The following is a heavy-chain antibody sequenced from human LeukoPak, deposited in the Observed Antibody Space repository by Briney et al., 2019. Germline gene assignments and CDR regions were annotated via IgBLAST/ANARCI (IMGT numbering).Heavy chain of an antibody. CDR3: ARGGYCGSTSCFVFDY. D-gene: IGHD2-2*01. CDR2: IKQDGSEK. J-gene: IGHJ4*02. CDR1: GFTFSAYW. Sequence: GGSLRLSCAASGFTFSAYWMSWVRQAPGKGLEWVANIKQDGSEKYYVDSVKGRFTTSRDNAKNSLYLQMNSLRAEDTAVYYCARGGYCGSTSCFVFDYWGQGTLVTVSS. V-gene: IGHV3-7*03.